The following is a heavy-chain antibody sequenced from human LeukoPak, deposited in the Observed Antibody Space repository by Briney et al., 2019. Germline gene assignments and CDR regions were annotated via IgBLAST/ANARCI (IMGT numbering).Heavy chain of an antibody. CDR1: GGTFSSYA. CDR2: IIPIFGTA. Sequence: SVKVSCKASGGTFSSYAISWVRQAPGQGLEWMGGIIPIFGTANYAQKFQGRVTITADESTSTAYMELSSLRSEDTAAYYCARDIDTAMVTGDIWGQGTMVTVSS. J-gene: IGHJ3*02. V-gene: IGHV1-69*01. D-gene: IGHD5-18*01. CDR3: ARDIDTAMVTGDI.